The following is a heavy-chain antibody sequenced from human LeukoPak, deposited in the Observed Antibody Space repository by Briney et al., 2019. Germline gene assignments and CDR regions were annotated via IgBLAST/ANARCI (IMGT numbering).Heavy chain of an antibody. V-gene: IGHV3-21*01. CDR1: GFTFSSYA. CDR3: ARDAQGY. CDR2: ISSYGGGI. J-gene: IGHJ4*02. Sequence: PGGSLRLSCAASGFTFSSYAMSWVRQAPGKGLEWVSAISSYGGGIYYADSVKGRFTISRDNAKNSLYLQMNSLRAEDTAVYYCARDAQGYWGQGTLVTVSS.